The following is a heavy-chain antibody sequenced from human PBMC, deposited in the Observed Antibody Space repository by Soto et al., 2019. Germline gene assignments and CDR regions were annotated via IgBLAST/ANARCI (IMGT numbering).Heavy chain of an antibody. CDR3: ARTYYDFWSGYGMDV. CDR1: GGSFSGYY. J-gene: IGHJ6*02. CDR2: INHSGST. V-gene: IGHV4-34*01. D-gene: IGHD3-3*01. Sequence: TSETLSLTCAVYGGSFSGYYWSWIRQPPGKGLEWIGEINHSGSTNYNPSLKSRVTISVDTSKNQFSLKLSSVTAADTAVYYCARTYYDFWSGYGMDVWGQGTTVTVSS.